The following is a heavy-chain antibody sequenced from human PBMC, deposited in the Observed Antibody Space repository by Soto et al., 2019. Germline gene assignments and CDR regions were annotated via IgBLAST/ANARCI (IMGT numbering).Heavy chain of an antibody. V-gene: IGHV3-30-3*01. D-gene: IGHD5-18*01. CDR2: ISYDGSNK. Sequence: GGSLRLSCAASGFTFSSYAMHWVRQAPGKGLEWVAVISYDGSNKYYADSVKGRFTISRDNSKNTLYLQMNSLRAEDTAVYYCATGYSYGSRAYYYYYYGMDVWGQGTTVTVSS. CDR3: ATGYSYGSRAYYYYYYGMDV. J-gene: IGHJ6*02. CDR1: GFTFSSYA.